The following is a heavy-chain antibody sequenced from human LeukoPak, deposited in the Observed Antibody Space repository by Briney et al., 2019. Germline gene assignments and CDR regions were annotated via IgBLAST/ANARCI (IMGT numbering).Heavy chain of an antibody. Sequence: GGSLRLSCVASGFTFSSYGMSWVRQAPGNGLEWVSSTSGSGDDTYYADSVKGRFTLSRDSSKNTLYLQMNSLRADDTAVYYCAKKRSSGGATQFDYWGQGTLVTVSS. D-gene: IGHD2-15*01. V-gene: IGHV3-23*01. CDR1: GFTFSSYG. CDR2: TSGSGDDT. CDR3: AKKRSSGGATQFDY. J-gene: IGHJ4*02.